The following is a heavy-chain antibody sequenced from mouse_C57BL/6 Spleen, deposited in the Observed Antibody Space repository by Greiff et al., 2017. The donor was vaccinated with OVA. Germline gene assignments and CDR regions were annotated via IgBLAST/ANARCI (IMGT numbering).Heavy chain of an antibody. D-gene: IGHD2-3*01. V-gene: IGHV1-53*01. CDR3: ARKGGYYGGYFDV. Sequence: VQLQQPGTELVKPGASVKLSCKASGYTFTSYWMHWVKQRPGQGLEWIGNINPSNGGTNYNEKFKSKATLTVDKSSSTAYMQLSSLTSEDSAVYYCARKGGYYGGYFDVWGTGTTVTVSS. CDR2: INPSNGGT. J-gene: IGHJ1*03. CDR1: GYTFTSYW.